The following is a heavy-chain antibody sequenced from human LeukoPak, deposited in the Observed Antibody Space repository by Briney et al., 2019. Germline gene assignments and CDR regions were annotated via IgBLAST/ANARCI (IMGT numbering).Heavy chain of an antibody. CDR1: GYTFTSYG. CDR2: ISAYNGNT. V-gene: IGHV1-18*01. J-gene: IGHJ5*02. Sequence: ASVKVSCKASGYTFTSYGISWVRQAPGQGLEGMGWISAYNGNTNYAQKLQGRVTMTTDTSTSTAYMELRSLRSDDTAVYYCARSGCSSTSCYGWFDHWGQGTLVTVSS. D-gene: IGHD2-2*01. CDR3: ARSGCSSTSCYGWFDH.